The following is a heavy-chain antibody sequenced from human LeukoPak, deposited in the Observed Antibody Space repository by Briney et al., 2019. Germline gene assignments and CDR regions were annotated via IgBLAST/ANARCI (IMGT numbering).Heavy chain of an antibody. D-gene: IGHD2-21*02. CDR1: GFTFSSYA. J-gene: IGHJ4*02. V-gene: IGHV3-23*01. CDR3: AKDPPTACGGDCYNYFDY. Sequence: PGRSLRLSCAASGFTFSSYAMGWVRQARGKGLEWVSAISGSGGSTYYADSVKGRFTISRDNSKNTLYLQMNSLRAEDTAVYYCAKDPPTACGGDCYNYFDYWGQGTLVTVSS. CDR2: ISGSGGST.